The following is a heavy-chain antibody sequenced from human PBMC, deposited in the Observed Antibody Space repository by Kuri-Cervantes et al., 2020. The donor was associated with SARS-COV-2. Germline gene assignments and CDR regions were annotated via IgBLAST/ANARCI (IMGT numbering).Heavy chain of an antibody. V-gene: IGHV4-38-2*01. J-gene: IGHJ5*02. CDR3: ARASVWRCDP. Sequence: SQTLSLSCAVSGYSISSGYSWGWIRQPPGKGLEWIGSIYHSGSTNYNPSLKSRVTISVDTSKNQFSLKLSPVTAADTAVYYCARASVWRCDPWGQGTLVTVSS. CDR1: GYSISSGYS. D-gene: IGHD2-8*01. CDR2: IYHSGST.